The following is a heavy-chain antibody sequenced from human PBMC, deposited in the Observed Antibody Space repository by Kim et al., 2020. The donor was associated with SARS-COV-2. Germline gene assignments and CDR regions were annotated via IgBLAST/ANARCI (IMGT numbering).Heavy chain of an antibody. D-gene: IGHD3-10*01. CDR3: ARISFGGTRYYYYYGMDV. V-gene: IGHV1-69*04. Sequence: SVKVSCKASGGTFSSYAISWVRQAPGQGLEWMGRIIPILGIANYAQKFQGRVTITADKSTSTAYMELSSLRSEDTAVYYCARISFGGTRYYYYYGMDVWGQGTTVTVSS. CDR2: IIPILGIA. CDR1: GGTFSSYA. J-gene: IGHJ6*02.